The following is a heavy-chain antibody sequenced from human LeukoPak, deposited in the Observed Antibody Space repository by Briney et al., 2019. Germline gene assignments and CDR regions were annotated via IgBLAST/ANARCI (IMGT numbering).Heavy chain of an antibody. V-gene: IGHV3-15*01. D-gene: IGHD6-19*01. CDR1: GFTFSNAW. J-gene: IGHJ6*04. Sequence: GGSLRLSCAASGFTFSNAWMSWVRQAPGKGLEWVGRIKSKTDGGTTDYAAPVKGRFTISRDDSKNTLYLQMNSLKTEDTAVYYCTTDSKGSGWDYYYYGMDVWGKGTTVTVSS. CDR2: IKSKTDGGTT. CDR3: TTDSKGSGWDYYYYGMDV.